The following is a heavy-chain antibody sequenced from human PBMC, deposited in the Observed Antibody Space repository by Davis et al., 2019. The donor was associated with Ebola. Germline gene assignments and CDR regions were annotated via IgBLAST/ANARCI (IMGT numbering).Heavy chain of an antibody. CDR1: GFTFDDYA. D-gene: IGHD2-2*01. CDR3: AKDHAPTLDAFDI. CDR2: VSWNGGIL. Sequence: SLKISCVASGFTFDDYAMHWVRQPPGKGLEWVSGVSWNGGILGYADSVKGRFTISRDNAKNSLYLEMNNLRAEDTALYYCAKDHAPTLDAFDIWGQGTMVTVSA. V-gene: IGHV3-9*01. J-gene: IGHJ3*02.